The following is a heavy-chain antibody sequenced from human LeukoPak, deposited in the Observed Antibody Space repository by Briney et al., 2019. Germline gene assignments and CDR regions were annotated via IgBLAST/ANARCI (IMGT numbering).Heavy chain of an antibody. J-gene: IGHJ5*02. CDR1: GGSISSGGYY. D-gene: IGHD2-15*01. Sequence: SETLSLTCTVSGGSISSGGYYWSWIPQHPGKGLEWIGYIYYSGSTYYNPSLKSRVTISVDTSKNQFSLKLSSVTAADTAVYYCARGYCSGGSRYFFHWFDPWGQGTLVTVSS. CDR3: ARGYCSGGSRYFFHWFDP. CDR2: IYYSGST. V-gene: IGHV4-31*03.